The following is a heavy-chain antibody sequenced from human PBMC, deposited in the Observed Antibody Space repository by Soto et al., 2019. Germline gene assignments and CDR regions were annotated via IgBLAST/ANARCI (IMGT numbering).Heavy chain of an antibody. CDR3: ARVSAAAPDYYYYYMDV. J-gene: IGHJ6*03. CDR2: IWYDGSNK. CDR1: GFTFSSYG. D-gene: IGHD2-2*01. Sequence: GGSLRLSCAASGFTFSSYGMHWVRQAPGKGLEWVAVIWYDGSNKYYADSVKGRFTISRDNSKNTLYLQMNSLRAEDTAVYYCARVSAAAPDYYYYYMDVWGKGTTVTVSS. V-gene: IGHV3-33*01.